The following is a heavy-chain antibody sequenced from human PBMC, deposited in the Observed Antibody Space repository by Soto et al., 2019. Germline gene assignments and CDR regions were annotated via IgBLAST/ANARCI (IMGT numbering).Heavy chain of an antibody. CDR3: ARFHYYYGMDV. CDR2: IYYSGST. V-gene: IGHV4-59*01. Sequence: SETLSLTCTVSGGSISSYYWSWIRQPPGKGLEWIGYIYYSGSTNYNPSLKSRVTISVDTSKNQFSLKLSSVTAADTAVYYCARFHYYYGMDVWGQGTTVTISS. CDR1: GGSISSYY. J-gene: IGHJ6*02.